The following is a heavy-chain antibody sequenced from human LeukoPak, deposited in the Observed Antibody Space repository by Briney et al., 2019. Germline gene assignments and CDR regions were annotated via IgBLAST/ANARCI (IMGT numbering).Heavy chain of an antibody. CDR2: IKQDGSEK. CDR3: ARANYYDISGYDY. D-gene: IGHD3-22*01. J-gene: IGHJ4*02. V-gene: IGHV3-7*02. Sequence: PGGSLRLSCAASGFTFSSYWMSWVRQAPGKGLEWVANIKQDGSEKHYVDSVKGRFTISRDNAKNSLYLQMNSLRAEDTAVYYCARANYYDISGYDYWGQGTLVTVSS. CDR1: GFTFSSYW.